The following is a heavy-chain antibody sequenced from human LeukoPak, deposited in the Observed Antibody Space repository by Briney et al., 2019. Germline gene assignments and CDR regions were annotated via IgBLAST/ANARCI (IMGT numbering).Heavy chain of an antibody. CDR3: ARALLNRYCSSTSCYIKPSIEGAFDI. CDR2: ISYDGSNK. CDR1: GFTFSSYA. D-gene: IGHD2-2*02. V-gene: IGHV3-30-3*01. Sequence: GGSLRLSCAASGFTFSSYAVHWVRQAPGKGLEWVAVISYDGSNKYYADSVKGRFTIPRDNSKNTLYLQMNSLRAEDTAVYYCARALLNRYCSSTSCYIKPSIEGAFDIWGQGTMVTVSS. J-gene: IGHJ3*02.